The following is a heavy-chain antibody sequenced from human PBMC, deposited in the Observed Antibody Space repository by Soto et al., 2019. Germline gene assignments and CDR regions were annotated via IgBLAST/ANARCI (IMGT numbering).Heavy chain of an antibody. CDR3: ARETPSAAAAYYYCGRDA. CDR2: IIPVFGTA. Sequence: QVQLVQSGAEVKKAGSSVKVSCKVSGGTFSSYFINWVRQAPGQGLEWVGGIIPVFGTASYAEKFQGRVTITADESTSTAYMEPSRLRSDYTAVDYGARETPSAAAAYYYCGRDAWGQGTKVTVPS. J-gene: IGHJ6*02. CDR1: GGTFSSYF. V-gene: IGHV1-69*01. D-gene: IGHD6-13*01.